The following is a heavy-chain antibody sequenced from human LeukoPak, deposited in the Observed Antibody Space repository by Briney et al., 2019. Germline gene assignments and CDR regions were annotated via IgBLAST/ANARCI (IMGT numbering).Heavy chain of an antibody. CDR1: GGSLSGSY. CDR3: ARVAGWFDP. CDR2: IYYSGST. V-gene: IGHV4-59*01. Sequence: SETLSLTCAVYGGSLSGSYWSWIRQPPGKGLEWIGYIYYSGSTNYNPSLKSRVTISVDTSKNQFSLKLSSVTAADTAVYYCARVAGWFDPWGQGTLVTVSS. J-gene: IGHJ5*02.